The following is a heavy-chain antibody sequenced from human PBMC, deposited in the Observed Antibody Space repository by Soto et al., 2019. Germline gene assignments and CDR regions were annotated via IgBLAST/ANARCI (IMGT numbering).Heavy chain of an antibody. V-gene: IGHV3-7*01. CDR3: ATAGIADYFDH. CDR1: GFSFSRYW. J-gene: IGHJ4*02. D-gene: IGHD6-13*01. CDR2: IKHDGGDE. Sequence: GGSLRLSCAVSGFSFSRYWMGWVRQAPGEGLEWVADIKHDGGDEYYVDSVKGRFTISRDNARDSVYLQMNSLRVEDTAVYYCATAGIADYFDHWGQGTLVTVSS.